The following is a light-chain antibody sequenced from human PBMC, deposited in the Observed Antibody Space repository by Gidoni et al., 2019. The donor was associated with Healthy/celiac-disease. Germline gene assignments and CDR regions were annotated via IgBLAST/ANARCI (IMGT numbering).Light chain of an antibody. V-gene: IGKV1-33*01. Sequence: DTQMTLSPSSLSASVGDRVTITCQASQDISNYLHWYQQKPGKAPKLLIYDASNLETGVPSRFSGSGSGTDFTFTISSLQPEDIATYYCQQYDNLPLTFGGGTKVEIK. J-gene: IGKJ4*01. CDR2: DAS. CDR1: QDISNY. CDR3: QQYDNLPLT.